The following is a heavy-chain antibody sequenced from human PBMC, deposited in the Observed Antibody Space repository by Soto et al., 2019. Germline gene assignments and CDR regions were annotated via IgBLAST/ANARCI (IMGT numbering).Heavy chain of an antibody. Sequence: PGGSLRLSCAASGFTFSTFCMHWVRQAPGKGLVWVSRINTDGTSTSYAGSVKGRFTISRDNAKSMLYLQMNSLRAEDTAVYYCARGARDYYGKDVWGQGTTVTVSS. J-gene: IGHJ6*02. CDR1: GFTFSTFC. CDR2: INTDGTST. V-gene: IGHV3-74*01. CDR3: ARGARDYYGKDV.